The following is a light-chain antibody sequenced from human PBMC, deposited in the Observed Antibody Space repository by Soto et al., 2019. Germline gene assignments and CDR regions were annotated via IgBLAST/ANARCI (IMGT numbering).Light chain of an antibody. CDR2: GAS. J-gene: IGKJ4*01. Sequence: IVMERAPGTPSVGPGGRATPSCRGSPSVSSNLAWYQQKPGQAPRLLIYGASTRATGIPARFSGSGSGTEFTLTISSLQSEDFAVYYCQQYNNWPPLTFGGGTKVDIK. V-gene: IGKV3-15*01. CDR3: QQYNNWPPLT. CDR1: PSVSSN.